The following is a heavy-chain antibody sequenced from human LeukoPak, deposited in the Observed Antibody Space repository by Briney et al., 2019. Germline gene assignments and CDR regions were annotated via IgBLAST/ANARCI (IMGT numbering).Heavy chain of an antibody. J-gene: IGHJ6*04. V-gene: IGHV3-33*01. D-gene: IGHD2-2*01. CDR3: AREDNLGYCSSTSCLPMDV. CDR1: GFTFSSYG. CDR2: IWYDGSNK. Sequence: PGGSLRLSCAASGFTFSSYGMHWVRQAPGKGLEWVAVIWYDGSNKYYADSVKGRFTISRDNSKNTLYLQMNSLRAEDTAVYYCAREDNLGYCSSTSCLPMDVWGKGTTVTVSS.